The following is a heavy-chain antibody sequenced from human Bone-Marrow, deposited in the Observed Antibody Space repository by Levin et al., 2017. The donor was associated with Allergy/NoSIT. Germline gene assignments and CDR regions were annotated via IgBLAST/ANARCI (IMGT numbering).Heavy chain of an antibody. V-gene: IGHV1-69*13. Sequence: WASVKVSCKASGGTFNSYAVSWLRQAPGQGLEWMGGIIPIVGTPNYAQKFQDRLTITADESTNTVYMDLSSLRSEDTAVYYCARDSGKTLEDAFGFWGQGTMVTVSS. CDR1: GGTFNSYA. D-gene: IGHD2-15*01. CDR3: ARDSGKTLEDAFGF. J-gene: IGHJ3*01. CDR2: IIPIVGTP.